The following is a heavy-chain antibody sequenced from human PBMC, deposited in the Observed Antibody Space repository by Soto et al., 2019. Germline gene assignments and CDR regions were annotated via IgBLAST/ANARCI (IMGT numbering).Heavy chain of an antibody. D-gene: IGHD6-19*01. V-gene: IGHV1-46*01. Sequence: QVDLVQSGAEVKKPGASVTISCKASGSAITRYYIHWVRQAPGRGLEWMGIINHGGGSASYAQKFQDRGTIDKDTSTGTVYMDLRSLRTEDTAVYYCARDTSGWSLNGLDVWGQGTTVNVSS. CDR1: GSAITRYY. J-gene: IGHJ6*02. CDR2: INHGGGSA. CDR3: ARDTSGWSLNGLDV.